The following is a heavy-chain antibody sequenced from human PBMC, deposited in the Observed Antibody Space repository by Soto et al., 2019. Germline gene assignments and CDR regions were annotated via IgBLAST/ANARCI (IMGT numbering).Heavy chain of an antibody. V-gene: IGHV1-69*01. CDR2: IIPIFGTA. D-gene: IGHD3-22*01. CDR1: GGTFSSYA. Sequence: QVQLVQSGAEVKKPGSLVKVSCKASGGTFSSYAISWVRQAPGQGLEWMGGIIPIFGTANYAQKFQGRVTITADESTSRAYMELSSLRSEDTAVYYCASVIYYDSSGYGAHYYGMDVWGQGTTVTVSS. J-gene: IGHJ6*02. CDR3: ASVIYYDSSGYGAHYYGMDV.